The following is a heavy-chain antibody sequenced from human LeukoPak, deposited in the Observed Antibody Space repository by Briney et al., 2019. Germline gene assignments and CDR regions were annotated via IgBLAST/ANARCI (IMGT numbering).Heavy chain of an antibody. V-gene: IGHV3-7*01. CDR1: AFTFSNYW. CDR2: IKEDGSEI. D-gene: IGHD4-23*01. J-gene: IGHJ4*02. CDR3: ARDRGYSTFGF. Sequence: GGSLRLSCAASAFTFSNYWMSWVRQAPGKGLEWVANIKEDGSEINYVDSVKGRFTISRDNAKNSLYLQMNSLRVDDTAVYYCARDRGYSTFGFWGQGTLVTVSS.